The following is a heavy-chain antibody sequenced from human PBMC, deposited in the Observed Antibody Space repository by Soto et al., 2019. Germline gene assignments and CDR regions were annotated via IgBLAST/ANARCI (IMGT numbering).Heavy chain of an antibody. D-gene: IGHD6-19*01. CDR3: AKGKTTGWYYFDS. V-gene: IGHV3-23*01. Sequence: GGPLRLSWAAPGSTFEKYAMTWVSQAPGKGLEWVAGVSASGRDTYYADSVEDRFTISRDSSKNTLYLQMNSLRAQDTATYYCAKGKTTGWYYFDSWGQGTLVTVSS. CDR1: GSTFEKYA. CDR2: VSASGRDT. J-gene: IGHJ4*02.